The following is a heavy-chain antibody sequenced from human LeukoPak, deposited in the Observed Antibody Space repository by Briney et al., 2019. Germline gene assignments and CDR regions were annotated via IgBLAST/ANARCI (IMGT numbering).Heavy chain of an antibody. CDR1: GGSFSGYY. J-gene: IGHJ4*02. Sequence: PSETLSLTCAVYGGSFSGYYWSWIRQPPGKGLEGIGEINHSGSTNYNPSLKSRVTISVDTSKNQFSLKLSSVTAADTAVYYCARVAPYGSSGYPEPFDYWGQGTLVTVSS. V-gene: IGHV4-34*01. CDR2: INHSGST. CDR3: ARVAPYGSSGYPEPFDY. D-gene: IGHD3-22*01.